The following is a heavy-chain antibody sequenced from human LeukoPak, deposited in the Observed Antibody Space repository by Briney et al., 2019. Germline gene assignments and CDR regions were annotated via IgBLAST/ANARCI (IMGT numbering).Heavy chain of an antibody. V-gene: IGHV5-51*01. D-gene: IGHD1-1*01. J-gene: IGHJ4*02. CDR1: GYSFSYYW. CDR2: IYPDDSDT. CDR3: ARPNED. Sequence: GESLKISCKGSGYSFSYYWIGWVRQMPGKGLEWMGIIYPDDSDTRYSPSFQGQVTISVDKSINTVYLQWTSLKASDTAMYYCARPNEDWGQGTLVTVSS.